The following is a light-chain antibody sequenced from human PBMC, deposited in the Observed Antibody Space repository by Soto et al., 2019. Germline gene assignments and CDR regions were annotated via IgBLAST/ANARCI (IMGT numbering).Light chain of an antibody. Sequence: QSALTQPPSASGSPGQSVTLSCTGTSSDVGGYNYVSWYQQHPGKAPKLMIYEVSKRPSGVPDRFSGSKSGNTASLTVSGLQVEDEADYYFSSYAGSNNVVFGGGTKLTVL. CDR1: SSDVGGYNY. CDR2: EVS. V-gene: IGLV2-8*01. J-gene: IGLJ2*01. CDR3: SSYAGSNNVV.